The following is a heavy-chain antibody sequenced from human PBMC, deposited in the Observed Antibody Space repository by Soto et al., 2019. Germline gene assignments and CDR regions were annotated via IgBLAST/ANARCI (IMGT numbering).Heavy chain of an antibody. D-gene: IGHD3-9*01. V-gene: IGHV3-23*01. J-gene: IGHJ5*02. Sequence: EVQLLESGGGLVQPGGSLRLSCAGSGFIFRNYGMSWVRQAPGKGLEWVSAISGDGTGTYYADSVKGRFAISIDNSRNTLYLQMSSLRAEDTALYYCVFYDVLTGYDHWGQGTLVTVSS. CDR1: GFIFRNYG. CDR2: ISGDGTGT. CDR3: VFYDVLTGYDH.